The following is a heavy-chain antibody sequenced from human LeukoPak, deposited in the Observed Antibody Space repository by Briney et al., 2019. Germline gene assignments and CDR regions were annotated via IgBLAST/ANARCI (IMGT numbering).Heavy chain of an antibody. CDR3: ANFDYGSFSFDY. J-gene: IGHJ4*02. CDR1: GFTFSSYA. Sequence: GGSLRLSCAASGFTFSSYAMSWVRQAPGKGVEWVSLIRGSSGSTYHADSVKGRFTISRDDSKNTLYLHMNSLRDEDTAVYYCANFDYGSFSFDYWGQGTLVTVSS. D-gene: IGHD4/OR15-4a*01. CDR2: IRGSSGST. V-gene: IGHV3-23*01.